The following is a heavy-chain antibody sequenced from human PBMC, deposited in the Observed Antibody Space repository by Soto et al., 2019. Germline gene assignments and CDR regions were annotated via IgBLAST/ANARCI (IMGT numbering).Heavy chain of an antibody. CDR2: INWNGRSM. CDR1: GFTFDDYG. D-gene: IGHD6-13*01. CDR3: ARARVRGAWYPFDY. J-gene: IGHJ4*02. Sequence: EVQLVESGGGVVRPEGSLRLSCAASGFTFDDYGMSWVHQAPGKGLVWVSGINWNGRSMGYAGSVKGRFTISSDNAKNSLYLQLNSLRAEDTALYYCARARVRGAWYPFDYWGQGNLVTVSS. V-gene: IGHV3-20*04.